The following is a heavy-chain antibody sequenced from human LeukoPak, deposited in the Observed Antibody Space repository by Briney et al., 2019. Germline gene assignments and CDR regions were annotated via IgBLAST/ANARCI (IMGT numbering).Heavy chain of an antibody. CDR1: GYIFTNYW. CDR2: IYPGDSDT. CDR3: ARHRRGCSGGSCYSGGVDY. Sequence: GESLKISCKGSGYIFTNYWIGWVRQMPGKGLEWMGIIYPGDSDTRYSPSFQGQVTISADKSISTAYLQWCSLKASDTAMYYCARHRRGCSGGSCYSGGVDYWGQGTLITVSS. J-gene: IGHJ4*02. D-gene: IGHD2-15*01. V-gene: IGHV5-51*01.